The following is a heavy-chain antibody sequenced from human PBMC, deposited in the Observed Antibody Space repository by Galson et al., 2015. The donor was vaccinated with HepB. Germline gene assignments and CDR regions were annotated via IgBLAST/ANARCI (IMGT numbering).Heavy chain of an antibody. Sequence: SLRLSCAASGFTFSNYGMSWVRQAPGKGLEWVSTASKTVPTTYYADSVRGRFTISRDNSRNIVYLQMNSLRDEDTALYYCARGYAPDYWGQGTLVTASS. CDR1: GFTFSNYG. CDR3: ARGYAPDY. V-gene: IGHV3-23*01. J-gene: IGHJ4*02. CDR2: ASKTVPTT. D-gene: IGHD1-1*01.